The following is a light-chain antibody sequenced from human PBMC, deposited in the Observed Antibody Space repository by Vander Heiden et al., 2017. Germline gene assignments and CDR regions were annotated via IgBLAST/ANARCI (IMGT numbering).Light chain of an antibody. Sequence: SYVLTQPPSVSVAPGQTARITCGGNNIGSKSVHWYQQKPGQAPVLVVYDDRDRHSGIPERFSGSNSGNTATLTISRVEAGEEADYYCQVWDSSSDHVVFGGGTKLTVL. CDR1: NIGSKS. J-gene: IGLJ2*01. CDR3: QVWDSSSDHVV. CDR2: DDR. V-gene: IGLV3-21*02.